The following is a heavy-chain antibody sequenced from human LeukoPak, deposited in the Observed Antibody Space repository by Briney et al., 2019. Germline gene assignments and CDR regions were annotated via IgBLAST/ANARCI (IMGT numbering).Heavy chain of an antibody. D-gene: IGHD6-13*01. CDR1: GGSISSSSYY. Sequence: SETLSLTCTVSGGSISSSSYYWGWIRQPPGKGLEWIGSISYGGGTYYTPSLKSRVTISVDTSKNQFSLKLSSVTAADTAVYYCARHGRGAAGTDYWGQGTLVTVSS. J-gene: IGHJ4*02. V-gene: IGHV4-39*01. CDR3: ARHGRGAAGTDY. CDR2: ISYGGGT.